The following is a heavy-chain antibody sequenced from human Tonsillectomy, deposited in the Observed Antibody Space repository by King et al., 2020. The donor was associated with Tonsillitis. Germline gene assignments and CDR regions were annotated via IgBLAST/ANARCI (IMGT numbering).Heavy chain of an antibody. Sequence: VQLVESGGGVVQPGRSLRLSCAASGFTFSSYTMHWVRQAPGKGLEWVAVISYDGGNQYYADSVKGRFTISRDNSKNTLYLQINSLRPEDTAVYYCAKIPTVTDMEYNWFDPWGQGTLVTVSS. J-gene: IGHJ5*02. CDR3: AKIPTVTDMEYNWFDP. CDR2: ISYDGGNQ. CDR1: GFTFSSYT. D-gene: IGHD4-17*01. V-gene: IGHV3-30*01.